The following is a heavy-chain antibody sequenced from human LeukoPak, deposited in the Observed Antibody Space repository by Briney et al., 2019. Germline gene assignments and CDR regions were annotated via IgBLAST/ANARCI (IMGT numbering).Heavy chain of an antibody. D-gene: IGHD4-11*01. V-gene: IGHV4-38-2*01. J-gene: IGHJ4*02. Sequence: PSETLSLTCAVSGYSISSGYYWGWIRQPPGKGLEWIGSIYHSGSTYYNPSLKSRVTISVDTSKNQFSLKLSSVTAADTAVYYCARHVYSNYYFDYWGQGTLVTGSS. CDR1: GYSISSGYY. CDR2: IYHSGST. CDR3: ARHVYSNYYFDY.